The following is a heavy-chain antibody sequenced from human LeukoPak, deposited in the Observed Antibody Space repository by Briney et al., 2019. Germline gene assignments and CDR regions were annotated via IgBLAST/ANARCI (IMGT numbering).Heavy chain of an antibody. D-gene: IGHD2-15*01. J-gene: IGHJ4*02. V-gene: IGHV4-39*01. Sequence: SETLSLTCTVSGGSISSSSYYWGWIRQPPGKGLEWIGSIYYSGSTYYNPSLKSRVTISVDTSKNQFSLKLSSVTAADTAVYYCANVRPGSRLLVLWGQGPLVTVSS. CDR2: IYYSGST. CDR3: ANVRPGSRLLVL. CDR1: GGSISSSSYY.